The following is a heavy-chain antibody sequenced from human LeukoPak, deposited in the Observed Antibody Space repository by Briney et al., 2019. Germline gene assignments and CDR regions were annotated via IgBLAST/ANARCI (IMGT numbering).Heavy chain of an antibody. V-gene: IGHV4-39*01. Sequence: KPSETLSLTCTVSGDSISGSSYYWGWIRQPPGKGLEWIGSIYYSGNTHYNPSLKSRVTISVDTSKNQFSLKLSSVTAADTAVYYCARLWIQLWSQVEVWFDPWGQGTLVTVSS. CDR3: ARLWIQLWSQVEVWFDP. J-gene: IGHJ5*02. CDR1: GDSISGSSYY. CDR2: IYYSGNT. D-gene: IGHD5-18*01.